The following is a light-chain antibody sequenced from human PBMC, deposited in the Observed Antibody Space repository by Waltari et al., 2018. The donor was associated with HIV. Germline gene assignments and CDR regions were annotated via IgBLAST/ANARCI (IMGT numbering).Light chain of an antibody. V-gene: IGKV1-39*01. CDR3: QQSYSTPLT. CDR2: VAS. J-gene: IGKJ4*01. Sequence: DIQMTQSPPSLSASVGDRVTITCRESQSISSHLNWYQQKPGKAPKLLISVASNLQSGVPSRFSGSGSGTDFTLTISSLQPEDFATYYCQQSYSTPLTFGGGTKVEIK. CDR1: QSISSH.